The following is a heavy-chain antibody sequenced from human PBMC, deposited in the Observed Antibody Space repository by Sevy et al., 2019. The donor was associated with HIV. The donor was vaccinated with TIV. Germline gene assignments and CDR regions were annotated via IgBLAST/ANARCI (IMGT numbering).Heavy chain of an antibody. CDR1: GFTFSSFW. V-gene: IGHV3-7*01. CDR3: AREIGGGISF. Sequence: GGSLRLSCAASGFTFSSFWMHWVRQAPGKGLEWVANIKQDGSEKYYVHSVKGRFTISRDNAKNSLYLQMNSLGAEDTAVEYCAREIGGGISFWGQGTLVTVSS. D-gene: IGHD1-1*01. CDR2: IKQDGSEK. J-gene: IGHJ4*02.